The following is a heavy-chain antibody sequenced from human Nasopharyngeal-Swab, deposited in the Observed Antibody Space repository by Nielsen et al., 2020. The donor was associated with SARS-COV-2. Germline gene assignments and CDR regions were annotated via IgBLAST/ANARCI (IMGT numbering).Heavy chain of an antibody. Sequence: GGSLNPSFQPPGFPFIDIAMHWVRQAPGKGLEWVSGISWNSGSIGYADSVKGRFTISRDNAKNSLYLQMNSLRAEDTALYYCAKELPYCSGGSCPHDAFDIWGQGTMVTVSS. CDR2: ISWNSGSI. CDR1: GFPFIDIA. V-gene: IGHV3-9*01. CDR3: AKELPYCSGGSCPHDAFDI. D-gene: IGHD2-15*01. J-gene: IGHJ3*02.